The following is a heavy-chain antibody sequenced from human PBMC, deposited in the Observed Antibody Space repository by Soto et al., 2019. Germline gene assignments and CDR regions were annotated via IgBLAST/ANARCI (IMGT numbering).Heavy chain of an antibody. J-gene: IGHJ6*02. CDR2: IGTAGDT. Sequence: EVQLVESGGGLVQPGGSLRLSCVASGFTFSSYDMHWVRQAKGKGLEWVSVIGTAGDTHYPGSVKGRFTISRDNAKNVLYLQVSSRRAEHTAVYYCARGGCSSTSCPYGMDVWGQGTTVTVSS. D-gene: IGHD2-2*01. V-gene: IGHV3-13*01. CDR1: GFTFSSYD. CDR3: ARGGCSSTSCPYGMDV.